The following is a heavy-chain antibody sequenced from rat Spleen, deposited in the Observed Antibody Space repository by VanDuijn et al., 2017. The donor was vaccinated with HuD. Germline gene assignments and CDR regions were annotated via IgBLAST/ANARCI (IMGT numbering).Heavy chain of an antibody. D-gene: IGHD1-12*02. CDR3: TSFYYYDGSYYYPFPY. CDR1: GFSLSNYG. CDR2: IWGDGNS. J-gene: IGHJ3*01. Sequence: QVQLKESGPGLVQPSQTLSLTCTVSGFSLSNYGVIWVRQPPGKGLDWMGVIWGDGNSNYNSALKSRLSVTRDTSKSQVFLEMNSLQTGDTALYFCTSFYYYDGSYYYPFPYWGQGTLVTVSS. V-gene: IGHV2-13*01.